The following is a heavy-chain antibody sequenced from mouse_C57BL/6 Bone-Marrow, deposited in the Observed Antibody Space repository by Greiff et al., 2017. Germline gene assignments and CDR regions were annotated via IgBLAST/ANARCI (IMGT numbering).Heavy chain of an antibody. V-gene: IGHV6-3*01. CDR1: GFTFSNYW. CDR2: IRLKSDNYAT. D-gene: IGHD1-1*01. CDR3: TGLIYYYVYWYFDV. Sequence: EVKLEASGGGLVQPGGSMKLSCVASGFTFSNYWMNWVRQSPEKGLEWVAQIRLKSDNYATHYAESVKGRFTISSDDSKSSVYLQMNNLRAEDTGIYYCTGLIYYYVYWYFDVWGTGTTVTVSS. J-gene: IGHJ1*03.